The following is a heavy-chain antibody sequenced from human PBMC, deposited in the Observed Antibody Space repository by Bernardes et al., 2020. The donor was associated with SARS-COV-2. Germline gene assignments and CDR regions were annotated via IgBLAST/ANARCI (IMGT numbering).Heavy chain of an antibody. CDR1: GFTFNTYN. V-gene: IGHV3-21*01. CDR2: ISSSSTYI. CDR3: ARDLGDSDAFDI. D-gene: IGHD3-10*01. J-gene: IGHJ3*02. Sequence: GGSLRLSCAASGFTFNTYNMNWVRQAPGKGLEWVSSISSSSTYIYYADSVKGRFTISRDNAKNSLYLQLNSLRAEDTAVYYCARDLGDSDAFDIWGQGTMVTVSS.